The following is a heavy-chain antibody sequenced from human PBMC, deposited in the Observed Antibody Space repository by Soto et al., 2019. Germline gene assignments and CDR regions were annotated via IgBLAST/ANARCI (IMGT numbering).Heavy chain of an antibody. CDR3: ARYGSYYDYIWGSYRASLDY. D-gene: IGHD3-16*02. J-gene: IGHJ4*02. Sequence: ESGGGLVQPGGSLRLSCAASGFTFSSYWMSWVRQAPGKGLEWVANIKQDGSEKYYVDSVKGRFTISRDNAKNSLYLQMNSLRAEDTAVYYCARYGSYYDYIWGSYRASLDYWGQGTLVTVSS. CDR2: IKQDGSEK. CDR1: GFTFSSYW. V-gene: IGHV3-7*01.